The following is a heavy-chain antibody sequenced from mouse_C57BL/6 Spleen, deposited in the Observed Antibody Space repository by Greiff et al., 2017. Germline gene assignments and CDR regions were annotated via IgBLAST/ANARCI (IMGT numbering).Heavy chain of an antibody. V-gene: IGHV1-20*01. Sequence: EVKLQESGPELVKPGDSVTISCKASGYSFTGYFMNWVMQSHGKSLEWIGRINPYNGDTFYNQKFKGKATLTVDKSSSTAHMELRSLTSEDSAVYYCAKEKSLDYGKEGDDCDYWGQGTTLTVS. CDR1: GYSFTGYF. J-gene: IGHJ2*01. D-gene: IGHD2-1*01. CDR3: AKEKSLDYGKEGDDCDY. CDR2: INPYNGDT.